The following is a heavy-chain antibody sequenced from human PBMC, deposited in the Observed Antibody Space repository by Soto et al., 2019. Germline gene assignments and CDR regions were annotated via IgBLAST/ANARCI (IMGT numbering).Heavy chain of an antibody. J-gene: IGHJ4*02. CDR3: ARFRNYYDSSGYYPDY. D-gene: IGHD3-22*01. V-gene: IGHV4-59*01. CDR1: GGSISSYY. Sequence: SETVSLTCTVSGGSISSYYWSWIRQPPGKGLEWIGYIYYSGSTNYNPSLKSRVTISVDTSKNQFSLKLSSVTAADTAVYYCARFRNYYDSSGYYPDYWGQGTLVTVSS. CDR2: IYYSGST.